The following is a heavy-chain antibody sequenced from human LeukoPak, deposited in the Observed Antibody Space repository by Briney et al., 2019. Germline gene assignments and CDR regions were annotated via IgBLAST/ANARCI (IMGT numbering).Heavy chain of an antibody. CDR1: GFTLSSYS. J-gene: IGHJ4*02. Sequence: GGSLRLSCAASGFTLSSYSMNWVGQAPGKGLEWASSISSSSSYIYYADSVKGRFTISRDNAKNSLYLQMNSLRAEDTAVYYCARSFLSIAAAATDYWGQGTLVTVSS. CDR2: ISSSSSYI. V-gene: IGHV3-21*01. CDR3: ARSFLSIAAAATDY. D-gene: IGHD6-13*01.